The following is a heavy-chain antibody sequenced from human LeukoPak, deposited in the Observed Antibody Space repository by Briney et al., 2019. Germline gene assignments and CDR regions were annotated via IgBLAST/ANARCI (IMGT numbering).Heavy chain of an antibody. J-gene: IGHJ4*02. V-gene: IGHV3-48*03. CDR1: GFTFSSYE. D-gene: IGHD3-10*01. Sequence: GGSLRLSCAASGFTFSSYEMNWVRQAPGKGLEWVSYISSSGSTIYYADSVKGRFTISRDNAKNTLYLQMNSLRAEDTAVYYCAKAHGSGSYPYWGQGTLVTVSS. CDR2: ISSSGSTI. CDR3: AKAHGSGSYPY.